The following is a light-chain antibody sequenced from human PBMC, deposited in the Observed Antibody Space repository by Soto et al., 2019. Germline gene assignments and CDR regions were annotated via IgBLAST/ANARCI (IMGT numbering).Light chain of an antibody. CDR2: SAS. J-gene: IGKJ4*01. CDR3: QESYRTPFT. CDR1: QPIDNY. Sequence: DIQMTQSPSSLSASLGDRVTITCRASQPIDNYLNWYQQKPGRAPNLLIHSASTLQSGVPSRFSGSGSGTDFTVTISSLQPEDSATYFCQESYRTPFTFGGGTKVEI. V-gene: IGKV1-39*01.